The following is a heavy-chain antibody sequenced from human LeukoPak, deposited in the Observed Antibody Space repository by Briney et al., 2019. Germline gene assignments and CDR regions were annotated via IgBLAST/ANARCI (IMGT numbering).Heavy chain of an antibody. V-gene: IGHV1-2*02. CDR1: VYSFTGYY. D-gene: IGHD2-2*01. CDR2: INPNIGGT. CDR3: ARGGGSSTSSEY. J-gene: IGHJ4*02. Sequence: ASVKVSCKASVYSFTGYYMHWVRQAPGQGLEWMGWINPNIGGTNYAQKIQGRVTMTRDTSISTPYMDPSRLRSDHTAVSSFARGGGSSTSSEYWGQGTLVTVSS.